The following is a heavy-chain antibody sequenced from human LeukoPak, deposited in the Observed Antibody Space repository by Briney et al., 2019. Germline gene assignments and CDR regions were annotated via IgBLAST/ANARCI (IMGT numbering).Heavy chain of an antibody. CDR3: ARAPYSSSSGRYYYHYYMDV. Sequence: ASVKVSCKAFGGTFSSYAISWVRQAPGQGLEWMGGIIPIFGTANYAQKFQGRVTITTDESTSTAYMELSSLRSEDTAVYYCARAPYSSSSGRYYYHYYMDVWGKGTTVTVSS. CDR2: IIPIFGTA. J-gene: IGHJ6*03. V-gene: IGHV1-69*05. CDR1: GGTFSSYA. D-gene: IGHD6-6*01.